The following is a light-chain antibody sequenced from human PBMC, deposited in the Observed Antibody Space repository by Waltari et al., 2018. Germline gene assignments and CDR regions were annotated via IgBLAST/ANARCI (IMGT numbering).Light chain of an antibody. CDR2: YAS. CDR3: HQASSLPIT. J-gene: IGKJ5*01. Sequence: EIVLNQSPESHSASPKEKVTIPCRARQRFGSSLHWYQQKPDQSPKLLLKYASQSISGVPSRFSGSGSGTDFTLTINSVEAEDAATYFCHQASSLPITFGQGTRLEI. V-gene: IGKV6-21*02. CDR1: QRFGSS.